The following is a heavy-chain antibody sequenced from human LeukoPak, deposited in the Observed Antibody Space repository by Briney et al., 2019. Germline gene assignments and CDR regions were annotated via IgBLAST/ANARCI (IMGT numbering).Heavy chain of an antibody. J-gene: IGHJ5*02. CDR3: ARDPRSAMVRGVKKNWFDP. CDR2: IKQDGSEK. CDR1: GFTFSSYW. V-gene: IGHV3-7*01. Sequence: GGSLRLSCAASGFTFSSYWMSWVRQAPGKGLEWVANIKQDGSEKYYVDSVKGRFTISRDNAKNSLYLQVNSLRAEDTAVYYCARDPRSAMVRGVKKNWFDPWGQGTLVTVSS. D-gene: IGHD3-10*01.